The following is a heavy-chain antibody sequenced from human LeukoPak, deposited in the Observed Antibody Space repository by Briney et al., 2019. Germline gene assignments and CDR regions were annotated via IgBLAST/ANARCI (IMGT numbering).Heavy chain of an antibody. D-gene: IGHD3-9*01. Sequence: SQTLSLTCTVSGGSISSGGYYWSWIRQHPGKGLEWIGYIYYSGSTYYNPSLKSRVTISVDTSKNPFSLKMSSVTAADTAVDYGARAEILTGYFDYWGQGTLVTVSS. CDR1: GGSISSGGYY. J-gene: IGHJ4*02. CDR2: IYYSGST. CDR3: ARAEILTGYFDY. V-gene: IGHV4-31*03.